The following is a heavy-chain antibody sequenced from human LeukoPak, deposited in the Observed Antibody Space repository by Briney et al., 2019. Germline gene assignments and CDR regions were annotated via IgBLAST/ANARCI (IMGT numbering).Heavy chain of an antibody. D-gene: IGHD6-13*01. CDR1: GGSISSYY. V-gene: IGHV4-59*01. CDR3: ARVALAAAGPYYYYYMDV. Sequence: SETLSLTCTVSGGSISSYYWSWIRQPPGKGLEWIGYIYYSGSTNYNPSLKSRVTISVDTSKNQFSLKLSSVTAADTAVYYCARVALAAAGPYYYYYMDVWGKGTTVTVSS. J-gene: IGHJ6*03. CDR2: IYYSGST.